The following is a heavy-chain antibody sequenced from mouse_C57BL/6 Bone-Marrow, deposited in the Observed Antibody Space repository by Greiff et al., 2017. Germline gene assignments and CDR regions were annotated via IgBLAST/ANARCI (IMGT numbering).Heavy chain of an antibody. CDR3: AKIYYYGTPYAMDY. V-gene: IGHV3-6*01. J-gene: IGHJ4*01. CDR1: GYSITSGYY. D-gene: IGHD1-1*01. CDR2: ISYDGSN. Sequence: EVQRVESGPGLVKPSQSLSLTCSVTGYSITSGYYWNWIRQFPGNKLEWMGYISYDGSNNYNPSLKNRISITRDTSKNQFFLKLNSVTTEDTATYYCAKIYYYGTPYAMDYWGQGTSVTDSS.